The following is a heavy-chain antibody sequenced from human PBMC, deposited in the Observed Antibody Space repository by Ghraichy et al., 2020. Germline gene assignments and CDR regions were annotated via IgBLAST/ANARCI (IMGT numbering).Heavy chain of an antibody. CDR2: ISGSGDTT. J-gene: IGHJ4*02. Sequence: GSLNISCAASGITFSDYAMSWVRQAPGKGLEWVSSISGSGDTTHYADSVRGRFTISRDNSKNTLYLQMNSLRAEDTAVYYCAKKPYCAGGVCYGLDYGGQGTVVSVSS. CDR3: AKKPYCAGGVCYGLDY. D-gene: IGHD2-8*02. V-gene: IGHV3-23*01. CDR1: GITFSDYA.